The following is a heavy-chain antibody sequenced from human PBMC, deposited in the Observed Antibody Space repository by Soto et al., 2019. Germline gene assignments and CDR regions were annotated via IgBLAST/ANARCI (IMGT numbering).Heavy chain of an antibody. CDR3: AKPGDYYDSSGYPDY. D-gene: IGHD3-22*01. J-gene: IGHJ4*02. Sequence: GGSLRLSCAASGFTFSSYGMHWVRQAPGKGLEWVAVISYDGSNKYYADSVKGRFTISRDNSKNTLYLQMNSLRAEDTAVYYCAKPGDYYDSSGYPDYWGQGTQVTVSS. CDR2: ISYDGSNK. CDR1: GFTFSSYG. V-gene: IGHV3-30*18.